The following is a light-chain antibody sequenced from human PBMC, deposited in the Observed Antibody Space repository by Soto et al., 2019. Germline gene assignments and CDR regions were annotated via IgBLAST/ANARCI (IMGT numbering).Light chain of an antibody. CDR1: SSNIGSNF. V-gene: IGLV1-47*02. CDR3: AAWDDSLSGPV. Sequence: QSVLTQPPSASGTPGQRVTIPCSGSSSNIGSNFGYWYQQLPGTAPKLLIYSNNQRPSGVPDRFSGSKSGTSASLAISGLRSEDEADYYCAAWDDSLSGPVFGGGTKLTVL. J-gene: IGLJ2*01. CDR2: SNN.